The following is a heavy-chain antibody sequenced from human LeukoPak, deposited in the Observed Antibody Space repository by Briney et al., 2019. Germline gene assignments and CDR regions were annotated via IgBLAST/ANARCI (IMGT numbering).Heavy chain of an antibody. D-gene: IGHD3-22*01. Sequence: GSLRLSCAASGFTFSSYAMHWVRQAPGKGLEWVAVISYDGSNKYYADSVKGRFTISRDNSKNTLYLQMNSLRAEDTAVYYGARDQYRITMIVVVITQSYYGMDVWGQGTTVTVSS. J-gene: IGHJ6*02. CDR2: ISYDGSNK. CDR3: ARDQYRITMIVVVITQSYYGMDV. V-gene: IGHV3-30-3*01. CDR1: GFTFSSYA.